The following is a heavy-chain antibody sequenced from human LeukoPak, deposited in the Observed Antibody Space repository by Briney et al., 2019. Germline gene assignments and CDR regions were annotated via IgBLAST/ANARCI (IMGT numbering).Heavy chain of an antibody. V-gene: IGHV3-20*01. CDR2: INWNGGST. J-gene: IGHJ4*02. D-gene: IGHD2-2*02. CDR1: GFTFSNYA. Sequence: GGSLRLSCGASGFTFSNYAMYWVRQAPGKGLEWVSGINWNGGSTGYADSVKGRFTISRDNVKNSLYLQMNSLRAEDTALYRCARARYCSSTSCYTRWGVYYFDYWGQGTLVTVSS. CDR3: ARARYCSSTSCYTRWGVYYFDY.